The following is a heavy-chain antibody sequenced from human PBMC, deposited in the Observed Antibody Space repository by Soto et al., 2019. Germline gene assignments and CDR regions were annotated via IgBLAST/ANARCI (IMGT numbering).Heavy chain of an antibody. CDR1: GSRFSDYY. D-gene: IGHD1-1*01. V-gene: IGHV3-11*03. CDR2: ITSSSSYT. J-gene: IGHJ4*02. CDR3: AGGQDNLAVNFDY. Sequence: GGSLRLSCAASGSRFSDYYMSWIRQSPGKGLEWLSYITSSSSYTHYADSVKGRFTISRDNAKNSLYLQMNSLRAEDTAVYYCAGGQDNLAVNFDYWGQGTPVTVSS.